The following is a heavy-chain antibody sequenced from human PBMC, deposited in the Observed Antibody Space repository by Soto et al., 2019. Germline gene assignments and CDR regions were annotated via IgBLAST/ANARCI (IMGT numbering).Heavy chain of an antibody. J-gene: IGHJ5*02. D-gene: IGHD3-22*01. Sequence: SETLSLTCSVSGDSITSGGFYWSWIRQLPGKGLDWIGRIHSSGSTSYNPSLMSRLTLSIDTSKNQFSLKLTSVTAADTAVFYCARLRLADTGGYGEFDPWGQGTLVTVSS. CDR2: IHSSGST. V-gene: IGHV4-31*03. CDR3: ARLRLADTGGYGEFDP. CDR1: GDSITSGGFY.